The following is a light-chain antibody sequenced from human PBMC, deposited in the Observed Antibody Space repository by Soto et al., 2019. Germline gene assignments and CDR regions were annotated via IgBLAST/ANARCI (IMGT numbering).Light chain of an antibody. CDR1: SSDVGGYDY. Sequence: QSALTQPASVSGSPGQSITISCTGTSSDVGGYDYVSWYQRHPGKAPKFMIYDVNNRPSGVSNRFSGSKSGNTASLTISGLQAEDEADYYCTSYTSSSTLIFGGGTKVTVL. CDR3: TSYTSSSTLI. J-gene: IGLJ2*01. V-gene: IGLV2-14*03. CDR2: DVN.